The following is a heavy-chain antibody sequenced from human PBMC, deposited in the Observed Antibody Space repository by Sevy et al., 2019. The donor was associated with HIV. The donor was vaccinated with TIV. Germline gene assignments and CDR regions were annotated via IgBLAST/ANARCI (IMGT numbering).Heavy chain of an antibody. D-gene: IGHD3-16*01. CDR1: GFTFSRYG. CDR3: AKGPSPMITFGGVADY. CDR2: IRYYGSTK. Sequence: GESLKLSCAASGFTFSRYGMHWVRQAPGKGLEWVAFIRYYGSTKYYTESVKGLFTISRDNSKNTLYLQMNSLRTEDTAVYYGAKGPSPMITFGGVADYWGQGTLVTVSS. J-gene: IGHJ4*02. V-gene: IGHV3-30*02.